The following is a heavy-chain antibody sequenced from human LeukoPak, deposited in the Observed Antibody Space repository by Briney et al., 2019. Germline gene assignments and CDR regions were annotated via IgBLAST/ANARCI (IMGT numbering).Heavy chain of an antibody. J-gene: IGHJ4*02. D-gene: IGHD3-22*01. CDR1: GFTFSSYA. V-gene: IGHV3-23*01. CDR2: ISGSGDNT. Sequence: GGSLRLSCAASGFTFSSYAMSWVRQAPGKGQEWVSGISGSGDNTYYADSVKGRFTISRDNSKNTLYVQVNSLGTEDTAAYYCAKGSYYDSSGSFYFDYWGQGTLVTVSS. CDR3: AKGSYYDSSGSFYFDY.